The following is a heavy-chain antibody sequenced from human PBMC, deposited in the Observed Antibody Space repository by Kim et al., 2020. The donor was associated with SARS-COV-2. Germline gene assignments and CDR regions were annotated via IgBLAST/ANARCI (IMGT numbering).Heavy chain of an antibody. V-gene: IGHV3-23*01. CDR1: GFTFGAYA. J-gene: IGHJ4*01. CDR3: AKTTAGYTTGWYYFEY. CDR2: ISGSGGST. D-gene: IGHD6-19*01. Sequence: GGSLRLSCAASGFTFGAYAMTWVRQAPGKGLEWVPAISGSGGSTYYADSVKGRFTISRDSSKNTVYLQMNSLRAEDTAVYYCAKTTAGYTTGWYYFEYWG.